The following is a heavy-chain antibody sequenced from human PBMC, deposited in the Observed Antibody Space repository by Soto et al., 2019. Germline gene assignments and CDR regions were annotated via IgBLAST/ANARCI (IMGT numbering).Heavy chain of an antibody. CDR2: IWYDGSNK. J-gene: IGHJ6*02. CDR1: GFTFSSYG. D-gene: IGHD6-19*01. Sequence: GGSLRLSCAASGFTFSSYGMHWVRQAPGKGLEWVAVIWYDGSNKYYADSVKGRFTISRDNSKNTLYLQMNSLRAEDTAVYYCARDLMVGGNPHSYYYYGMDVWGQGTTVTVSS. CDR3: ARDLMVGGNPHSYYYYGMDV. V-gene: IGHV3-33*01.